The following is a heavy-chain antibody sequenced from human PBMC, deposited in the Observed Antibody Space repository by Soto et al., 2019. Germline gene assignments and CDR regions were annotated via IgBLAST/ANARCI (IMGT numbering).Heavy chain of an antibody. D-gene: IGHD2-2*02. V-gene: IGHV1-18*01. CDR2: TSAYNGNT. CDR1: GYTFTSYG. Sequence: ASVKVSCKASGYTFTSYGISWVRQAPGQGLEWMGWTSAYNGNTNYAQKLQGRVTMTTDTSTSTAYMELRSLRSDDTAVYYCARVIGRYCSSTSCYMSSGWFDPWGQGTLVTVSS. CDR3: ARVIGRYCSSTSCYMSSGWFDP. J-gene: IGHJ5*02.